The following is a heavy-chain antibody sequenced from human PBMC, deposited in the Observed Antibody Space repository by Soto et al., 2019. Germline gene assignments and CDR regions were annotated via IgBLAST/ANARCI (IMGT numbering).Heavy chain of an antibody. J-gene: IGHJ4*02. V-gene: IGHV1-8*01. D-gene: IGHD1-1*01. Sequence: QVQLLQSGAEVKKPGASVKVSCKTSGYTFSSYDINWVRQAAGQGLEWMGWMNPNSGDTAYAQKFQGRVTMTRNTSISTAYMELSSLPSEDTAVYYCAREWEQGFCFDHWGQGTPVTVSS. CDR2: MNPNSGDT. CDR1: GYTFSSYD. CDR3: AREWEQGFCFDH.